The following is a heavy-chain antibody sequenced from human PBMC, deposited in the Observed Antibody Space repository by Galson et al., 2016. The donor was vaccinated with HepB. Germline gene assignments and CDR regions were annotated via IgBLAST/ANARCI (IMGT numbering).Heavy chain of an antibody. Sequence: SVKVSCKASGYTFTSYGISRVRQAPGQGLEWMGWISAYNGNTNYAQKLQGRVTMTTDTSTSTAYMELRSLRSDDTAVYYCATEAGPAAMAGYFDYWGQGTLVTVSS. V-gene: IGHV1-18*01. CDR1: GYTFTSYG. J-gene: IGHJ4*02. D-gene: IGHD2-2*01. CDR3: ATEAGPAAMAGYFDY. CDR2: ISAYNGNT.